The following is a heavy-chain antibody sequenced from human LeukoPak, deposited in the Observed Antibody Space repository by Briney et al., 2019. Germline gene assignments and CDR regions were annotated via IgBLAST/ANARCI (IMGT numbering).Heavy chain of an antibody. CDR2: ISGSGEST. CDR3: ASSGWVRGVILQFDY. D-gene: IGHD3-10*01. J-gene: IGHJ4*02. CDR1: GFTFSSYA. Sequence: PGGSLRLSCAASGFTFSSYAMSWVRQAPGKGLEWVSDISGSGESTSYADSVKGRFTISRDHSKNTLYLQMNSLRAEDTAKYYCASSGWVRGVILQFDYWGQGTLVTVSS. V-gene: IGHV3-23*01.